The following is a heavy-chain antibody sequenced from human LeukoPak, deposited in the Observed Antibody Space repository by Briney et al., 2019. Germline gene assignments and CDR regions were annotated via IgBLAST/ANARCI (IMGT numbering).Heavy chain of an antibody. CDR1: GGSISSYY. V-gene: IGHV4-59*08. D-gene: IGHD3-10*01. Sequence: SETLSLTCAVSGGSISSYYWSWIRQPPGKGLEWIGYIYYSGSTNYNPSLKSRVTISVDTSKNQFSLKLSSVTAADTAVYYCASGSAAYSLGVFDYWGQGTLVTVSS. CDR2: IYYSGST. J-gene: IGHJ4*02. CDR3: ASGSAAYSLGVFDY.